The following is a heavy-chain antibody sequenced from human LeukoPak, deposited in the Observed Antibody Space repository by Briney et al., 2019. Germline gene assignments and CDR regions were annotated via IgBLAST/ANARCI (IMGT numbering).Heavy chain of an antibody. V-gene: IGHV3-9*01. D-gene: IGHD6-13*01. CDR2: IGWNGGGI. CDR3: VKLTSAGFVDC. J-gene: IGHJ4*02. CDR1: GFTFDDYA. Sequence: PGGSLRLSCAASGFTFDDYAMHWVRQAPGKGLQWVSGIGWNGGGIVYADSVKGRFTISRDNAKNSLYLQMNSLGVEDTALYYCVKLTSAGFVDCWGRGTLVTVSS.